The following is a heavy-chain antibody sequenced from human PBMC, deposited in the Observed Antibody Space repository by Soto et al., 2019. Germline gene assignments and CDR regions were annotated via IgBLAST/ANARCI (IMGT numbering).Heavy chain of an antibody. CDR1: GFTFRTYA. V-gene: IGHV3-30*18. Sequence: GGSLRLSCAASGFTFRTYAMSWVRRAPGKGLEWVAVITYDGSFQYYADSVKGRFTISRDNSKNTLSLHLNTLKPEDTAVYHCAKDRVGGTFYTPLAFWGQGTLVTVPS. D-gene: IGHD1-7*01. CDR2: ITYDGSFQ. J-gene: IGHJ4*02. CDR3: AKDRVGGTFYTPLAF.